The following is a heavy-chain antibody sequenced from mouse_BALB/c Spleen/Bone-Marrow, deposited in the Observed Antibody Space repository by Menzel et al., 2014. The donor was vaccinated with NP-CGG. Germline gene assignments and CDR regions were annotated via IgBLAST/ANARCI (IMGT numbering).Heavy chain of an antibody. D-gene: IGHD2-2*01. Sequence: VNLVESGTELMKPGASVKISCKATGYAFSTYWIRWIKQRPGHGLDWIGEISPGTGNTNNNEKFRGKATFTTDASSNTAYMQLSSLTSEDSAVYFCAIIGYQAWFTYWGQGTLVTVSP. V-gene: IGHV1-9*01. J-gene: IGHJ3*01. CDR3: AIIGYQAWFTY. CDR2: ISPGTGNT. CDR1: GYAFSTYW.